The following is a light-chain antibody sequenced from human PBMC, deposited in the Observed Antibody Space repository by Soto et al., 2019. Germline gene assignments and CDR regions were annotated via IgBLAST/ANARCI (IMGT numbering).Light chain of an antibody. CDR1: QSISRY. J-gene: IGKJ3*01. V-gene: IGKV1-39*01. Sequence: DIQMTQSPSSLSASVGDRITITCRASQSISRYLNWYQQKPGKPPNLLIYAASNWQSGVPSRFSGSASGTFSTITISSPPPEDFGPYYCQHCDTSPVTFGPTSKVNI. CDR2: AAS. CDR3: QHCDTSPVT.